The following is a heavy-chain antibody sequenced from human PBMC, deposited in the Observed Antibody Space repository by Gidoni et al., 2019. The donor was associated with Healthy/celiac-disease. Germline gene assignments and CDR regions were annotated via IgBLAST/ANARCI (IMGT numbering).Heavy chain of an antibody. Sequence: QVQLVESGGGLVQPGRSLRLSCAASGFTLGSFGMRWVRQAPGKGLEWVAVIWYDGSNKYYADSVKGRFTISRDNSKNTLYLKMNSLRAEDTAVYYCARESLWLEFTDAFDIWGQGTMVTVSS. CDR1: GFTLGSFG. CDR3: ARESLWLEFTDAFDI. V-gene: IGHV3-33*01. CDR2: IWYDGSNK. J-gene: IGHJ3*02. D-gene: IGHD5-18*01.